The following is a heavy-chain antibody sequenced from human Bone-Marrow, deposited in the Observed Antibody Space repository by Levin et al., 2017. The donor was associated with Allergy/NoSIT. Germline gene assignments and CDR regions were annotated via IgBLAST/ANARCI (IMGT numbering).Heavy chain of an antibody. D-gene: IGHD4-23*01. CDR2: SRNKADSYIT. J-gene: IGHJ5*02. V-gene: IGHV3-72*01. Sequence: QHGESLKISCAASGFTFSDHFIDWVRQAPGKGLEWVGRSRNKADSYITEYAASVRGRFTISRDISRNSVYLQMNSPKTEDTAVYYCVLRWAGSGSWGQGTLVTVSS. CDR1: GFTFSDHF. CDR3: VLRWAGSGS.